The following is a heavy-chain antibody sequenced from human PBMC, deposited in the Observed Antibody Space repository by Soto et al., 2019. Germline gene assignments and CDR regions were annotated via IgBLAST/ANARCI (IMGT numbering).Heavy chain of an antibody. V-gene: IGHV3-30-3*01. Sequence: QVQLVESGGGVVQPGRSLRLSCAASGFTFSSYAMHWVRQAPGKGLEWVAVISYDGSNKYYADSVKGRFTISRDNSKNTLYLQMTRLRAEDTAVYYWARPLWRDDYNWGYFDLWGRGTLVTVSS. CDR3: ARPLWRDDYNWGYFDL. D-gene: IGHD4-4*01. CDR2: ISYDGSNK. CDR1: GFTFSSYA. J-gene: IGHJ2*01.